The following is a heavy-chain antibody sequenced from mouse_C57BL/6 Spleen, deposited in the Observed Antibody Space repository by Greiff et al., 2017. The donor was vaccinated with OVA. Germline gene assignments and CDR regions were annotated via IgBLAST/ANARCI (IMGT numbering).Heavy chain of an antibody. V-gene: IGHV1-82*01. CDR2: IYPGDGDT. CDR1: GYAFSSSW. J-gene: IGHJ3*01. Sequence: VQLQESGPELVKPGASVKISCKASGYAFSSSWMNWVKQRPGKGLEWIGRIYPGDGDTNYNGKFKGKATLTADKYSSTAYMQLSSLTSEDSAVYFCAFLLQGFAYWGQGTLVTVAA. D-gene: IGHD2-10*01. CDR3: AFLLQGFAY.